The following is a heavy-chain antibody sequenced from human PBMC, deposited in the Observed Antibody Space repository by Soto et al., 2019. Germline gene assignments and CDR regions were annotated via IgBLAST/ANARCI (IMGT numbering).Heavy chain of an antibody. CDR1: GYTFTSYG. Sequence: QVQLVQSGAEVKKPGASVKVSCKASGYTFTSYGISWVRQAPGQGLEWMGWISAYNGNTNYAQKLQGRVTMTTDTPRSTAYRELRSLRSAARAVFACGGEYYWGGGGAYGGEGPLVPVSS. CDR3: GGEYYWGGGGAY. J-gene: IGHJ4*02. CDR2: ISAYNGNT. V-gene: IGHV1-18*01. D-gene: IGHD3-10*01.